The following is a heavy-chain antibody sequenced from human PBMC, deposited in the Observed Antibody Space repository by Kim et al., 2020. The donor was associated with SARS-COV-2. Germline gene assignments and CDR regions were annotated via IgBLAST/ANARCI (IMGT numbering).Heavy chain of an antibody. CDR2: T. J-gene: IGHJ3*02. V-gene: IGHV3-74*01. CDR3: ARGGSGYSFDI. Sequence: TTYADSVKGRFTISRDNAQKTLYLQMSSLRAEDTAMFYCARGGSGYSFDIWGLGTIVTVS. D-gene: IGHD6-19*01.